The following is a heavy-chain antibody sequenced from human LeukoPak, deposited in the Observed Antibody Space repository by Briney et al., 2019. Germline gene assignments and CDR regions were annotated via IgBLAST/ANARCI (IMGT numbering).Heavy chain of an antibody. J-gene: IGHJ5*02. D-gene: IGHD3-16*01. CDR2: INHSVST. Sequence: PSQTLSLTCAVCGVSFSGYYWRWIRQPPGKGLQSIGGINHSVSTNYHPSLKSRVTIPVDTSKLPFSLKLSSVTAAPTAVYYSPKGHYGIDPWGQGTLVTVSS. V-gene: IGHV4-34*01. CDR1: GVSFSGYY. CDR3: PKGHYGIDP.